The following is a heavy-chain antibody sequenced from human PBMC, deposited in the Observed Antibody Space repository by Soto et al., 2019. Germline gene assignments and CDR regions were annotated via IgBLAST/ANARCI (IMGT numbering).Heavy chain of an antibody. J-gene: IGHJ5*02. CDR3: ARMGLHLEELSRNWLDP. V-gene: IGHV4-31*03. D-gene: IGHD3-16*02. Sequence: QVQLQESGPGLVKPSQTLSLTCTLSGGSISSGDYYWSWIRHPPGKALEWIGNIYYSGRTNYNPSMKIRLNTSLATSNIHFSLILTSVTAADTAVYYCARMGLHLEELSRNWLDPWGQGTLVTVSS. CDR2: IYYSGRT. CDR1: GGSISSGDYY.